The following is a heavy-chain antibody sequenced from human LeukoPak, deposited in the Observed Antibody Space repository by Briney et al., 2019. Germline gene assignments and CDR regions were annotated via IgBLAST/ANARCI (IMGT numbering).Heavy chain of an antibody. Sequence: ASVKVSCKASGYTFTSYYMHWVRQAPGQGLEWMGRISTYSGNTNYAQKFQGRVTMTTDTSTSTAFMDLKSLRSDDTAVYYCARGGHYDFWSGPPDFWGQGTLVTVSS. CDR3: ARGGHYDFWSGPPDF. D-gene: IGHD3-3*01. CDR2: ISTYSGNT. J-gene: IGHJ4*02. V-gene: IGHV1-18*04. CDR1: GYTFTSYY.